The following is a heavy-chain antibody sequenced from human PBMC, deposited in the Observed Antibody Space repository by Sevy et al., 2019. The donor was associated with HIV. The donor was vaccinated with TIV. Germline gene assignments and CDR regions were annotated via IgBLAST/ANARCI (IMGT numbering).Heavy chain of an antibody. CDR1: GFTFSSYE. D-gene: IGHD2-15*01. J-gene: IGHJ4*02. CDR3: AREVLEAPPAVFDY. Sequence: GGSLRLSCAASGFTFSSYEMNWVRQAPGKGLEGVSYISSSGSTIYYADSVKGRFTISRDNAKNSLYLQMNSLRAEDTAVYYCAREVLEAPPAVFDYWGQGTLVTVSS. V-gene: IGHV3-48*03. CDR2: ISSSGSTI.